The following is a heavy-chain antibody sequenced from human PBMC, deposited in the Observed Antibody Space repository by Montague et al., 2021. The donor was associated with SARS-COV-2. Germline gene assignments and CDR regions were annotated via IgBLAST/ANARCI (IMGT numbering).Heavy chain of an antibody. CDR3: ARLLPDGTVVATDILFDS. Sequence: SETLSLTCNVSGASISRSDYYWAWIRQHPGKGLELIGSIHYIGNTYYSPSLESRVTISVDTSEYQFSLKLRSVIAADTAVHYCARLLPDGTVVATDILFDSWGQGTLVTVSS. CDR1: GASISRSDYY. J-gene: IGHJ4*02. V-gene: IGHV4-39*01. D-gene: IGHD2-21*02. CDR2: IHYIGNT.